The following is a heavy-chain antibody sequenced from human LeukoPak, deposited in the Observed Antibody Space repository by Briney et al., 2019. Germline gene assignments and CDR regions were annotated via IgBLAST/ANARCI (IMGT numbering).Heavy chain of an antibody. CDR2: ISGSGGST. CDR3: AKSGVWGSYRKLPFDP. J-gene: IGHJ5*02. V-gene: IGHV3-23*01. D-gene: IGHD3-16*02. CDR1: GFTFSSYA. Sequence: GGSLRLSCAASGFTFSSYAMSWVRQAPGKGLEWVSAISGSGGSTYYADSVKGRFTISRDNSKNTLYLQMNSLRAEDTAVYYCAKSGVWGSYRKLPFDPWDQGTLVTVSS.